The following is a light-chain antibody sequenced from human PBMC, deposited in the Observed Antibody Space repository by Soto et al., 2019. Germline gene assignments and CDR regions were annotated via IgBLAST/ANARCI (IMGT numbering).Light chain of an antibody. CDR3: TQGTHWPRT. Sequence: DVVVTQSPLSLSVTLGQPASISCRSSQSLVDSDGNTYLSWFQQRPGQSPRRLIHKVSNRDSGVPDRFSGSGSGTDFTLKISRVEAEDVGVYYCTQGTHWPRTFGQGTTVEI. V-gene: IGKV2-30*01. CDR2: KVS. J-gene: IGKJ1*01. CDR1: QSLVDSDGNTY.